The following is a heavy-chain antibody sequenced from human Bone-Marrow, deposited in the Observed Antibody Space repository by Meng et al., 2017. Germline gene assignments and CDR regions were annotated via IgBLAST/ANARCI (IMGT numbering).Heavy chain of an antibody. Sequence: VGVGGVVVKPGWLRRLFCVVSGGRFRNFWMPWVRQAPGKGLEWVGRIKSKVNGGTTDFAAPVKGRFTISRDDPENTLYLQMNSLKTEDTAVYYCTTDLPFTEGGVITTWGQGTLVTVSS. CDR1: GGRFRNFW. J-gene: IGHJ5*02. CDR2: IKSKVNGGTT. CDR3: TTDLPFTEGGVITT. V-gene: IGHV3-15*01. D-gene: IGHD3-16*02.